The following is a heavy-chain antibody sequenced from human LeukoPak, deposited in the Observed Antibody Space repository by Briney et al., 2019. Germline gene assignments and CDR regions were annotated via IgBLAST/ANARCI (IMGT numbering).Heavy chain of an antibody. CDR1: RFTPSGSV. CDR3: TSRSLATGLNWCDP. CDR2: IRSKANRYAT. D-gene: IGHD3-16*01. V-gene: IGHV3-73*01. Sequence: PGGGLRLSPADSRFTPSGSVMYAVRPASGTGGGRVGRIRSKANRYATAYAAWVAGRLTISRDDSKNTAYLQMNSLKTEDRAVYYCTSRSLATGLNWCDPWGQGTRVTVST. J-gene: IGHJ5*02.